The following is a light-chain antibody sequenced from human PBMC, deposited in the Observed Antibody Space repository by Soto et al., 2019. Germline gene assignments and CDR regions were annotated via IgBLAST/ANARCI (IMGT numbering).Light chain of an antibody. CDR3: QQYGSSLYT. J-gene: IGKJ2*01. CDR2: DAS. Sequence: EIVLTQSPGTLSLSPGERATLSCRASQSVSSSYLAWYQQKPGQAPRLLIYDASIRATAIPDRFCGSGSGTDFPLTISRQEPEDFAVYYCQQYGSSLYTFGQGTKLEIK. V-gene: IGKV3-20*01. CDR1: QSVSSSY.